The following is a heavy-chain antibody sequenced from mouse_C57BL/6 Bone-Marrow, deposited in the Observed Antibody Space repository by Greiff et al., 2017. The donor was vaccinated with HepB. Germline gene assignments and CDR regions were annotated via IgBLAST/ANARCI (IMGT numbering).Heavy chain of an antibody. CDR1: GYTFTSYW. J-gene: IGHJ2*01. V-gene: IGHV1-69*01. Sequence: QVQLKQPGAELVMPGASVKLSCKASGYTFTSYWMHWVKQRPGQGLEWIGEIDPSDSYTNYNQKFKGKSTLTVDKSSSTAYMQLSSLTSEDSAVYYCARSGDYGSSLDYWGQGTTLTVSS. D-gene: IGHD1-1*01. CDR3: ARSGDYGSSLDY. CDR2: IDPSDSYT.